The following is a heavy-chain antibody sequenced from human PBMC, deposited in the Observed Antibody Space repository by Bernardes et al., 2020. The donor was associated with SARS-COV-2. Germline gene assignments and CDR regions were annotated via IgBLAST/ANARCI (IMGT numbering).Heavy chain of an antibody. Sequence: GGSLRVFCAASGFAFHTYTLTWVRQAPGKGLEWVSSISSSASYIYYADSVKGRFTISRDNSKNSLFLQMNSLRAEDTAVYYCARIDEVTGRDYWGQGTLVTVSS. CDR3: ARIDEVTGRDY. CDR2: ISSSASYI. V-gene: IGHV3-21*06. J-gene: IGHJ4*02. CDR1: GFAFHTYT. D-gene: IGHD6-19*01.